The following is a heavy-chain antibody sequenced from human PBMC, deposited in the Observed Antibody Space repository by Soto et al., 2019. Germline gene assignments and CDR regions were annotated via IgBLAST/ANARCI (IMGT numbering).Heavy chain of an antibody. CDR1: GGTFSSYA. J-gene: IGHJ5*02. V-gene: IGHV1-69*01. D-gene: IGHD5-12*01. Sequence: QVQLVQSGAEVKKPGSSVKVSCKASGGTFSSYAISWVRQAPGQGLEWMGGILPIFGTANYAQKFQGRVTITADDSTRPAYMELSSLRSEDTAVYYCASLPWRAYSGYASNCFDPWGQGTLVTVSS. CDR2: ILPIFGTA. CDR3: ASLPWRAYSGYASNCFDP.